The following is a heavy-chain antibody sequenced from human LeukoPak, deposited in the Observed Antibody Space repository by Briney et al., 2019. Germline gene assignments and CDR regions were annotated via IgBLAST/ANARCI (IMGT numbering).Heavy chain of an antibody. J-gene: IGHJ4*02. CDR2: ISGSGDNT. V-gene: IGHV3-23*01. CDR3: AKDTFHAPLAATY. CDR1: RFTFSTYA. D-gene: IGHD2-15*01. Sequence: PGGSLRLSCAASRFTFSTYAMSWVRQAPGKGLEWVSTISGSGDNTYYADSVKGRFTISRDNSKNTLYLQMYGLRAEDTAVYYCAKDTFHAPLAATYWGQGTLVTVSS.